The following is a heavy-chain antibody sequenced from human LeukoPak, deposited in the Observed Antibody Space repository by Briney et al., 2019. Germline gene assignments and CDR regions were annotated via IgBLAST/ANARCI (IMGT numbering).Heavy chain of an antibody. Sequence: PGGSLRLSCAASGFTFSSYSMNWVRQAPGKGLEWVSSISSSSSYIYCADSVKGRFTISRDNAKNSLYLQMNSLRAEDTAVYYCARIPSGYDFDFEFDYWGQGTLVTVSS. CDR3: ARIPSGYDFDFEFDY. J-gene: IGHJ4*02. CDR1: GFTFSSYS. V-gene: IGHV3-21*01. D-gene: IGHD5-12*01. CDR2: ISSSSSYI.